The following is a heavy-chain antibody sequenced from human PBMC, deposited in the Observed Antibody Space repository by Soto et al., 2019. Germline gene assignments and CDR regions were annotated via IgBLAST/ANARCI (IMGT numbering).Heavy chain of an antibody. CDR2: INPNSGGT. D-gene: IGHD3-10*01. V-gene: IGHV1-2*04. Sequence: QVQLVQSGAEVKKPGASVKASCKASGYTFTGYYMHWVRQAPGQGLEWMGWINPNSGGTNYAQKFQGWVIMTRDTSISTAYMELSRLRSDDTAVYYCARDDGSRTHYGMDVWGQGTTVTVSS. CDR3: ARDDGSRTHYGMDV. J-gene: IGHJ6*02. CDR1: GYTFTGYY.